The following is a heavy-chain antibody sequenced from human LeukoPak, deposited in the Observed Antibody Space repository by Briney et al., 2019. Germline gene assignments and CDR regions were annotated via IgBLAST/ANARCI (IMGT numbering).Heavy chain of an antibody. D-gene: IGHD3-10*01. CDR3: ARDRAPYYYGSGSYPD. CDR1: GYTFTGYY. Sequence: ASVRVSCKASGYTFTGYYMHWVRQAPGQGLEWMGWINPNSGGTNYAQKFQGRVTMTRDTSISTAYMELSRLRSDDTAVYYCARDRAPYYYGSGSYPDWGHGTLLIISS. V-gene: IGHV1-2*02. CDR2: INPNSGGT. J-gene: IGHJ4*01.